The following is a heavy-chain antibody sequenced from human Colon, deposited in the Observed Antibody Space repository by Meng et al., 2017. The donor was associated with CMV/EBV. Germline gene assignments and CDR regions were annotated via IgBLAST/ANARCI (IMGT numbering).Heavy chain of an antibody. D-gene: IGHD3-3*01. Sequence: GGSLRLSCAASGITLSNYAMSWVRQAPGKGLEWVSRISGSGYSADYADSVKGRFTISRDNSKNTLFLQMNSLRVEVTAVYYCAKCEWLSSHWFDPWGQGTLVTVSS. V-gene: IGHV3-23*01. CDR1: GITLSNYA. CDR2: ISGSGYSA. J-gene: IGHJ5*02. CDR3: AKCEWLSSHWFDP.